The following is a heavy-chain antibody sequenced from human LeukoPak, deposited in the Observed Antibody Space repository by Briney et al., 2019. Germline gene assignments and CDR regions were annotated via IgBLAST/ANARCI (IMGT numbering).Heavy chain of an antibody. Sequence: GGSLRLSCAASGFTFDDYAMHWVRQAPGKGLEWVSGISWNSGSIGYADSVKGRFTISRDNATNSLYLQMNSPRAEDTALYYCAKEYSSGWYDYWGQGTLVTVSS. J-gene: IGHJ4*02. D-gene: IGHD6-19*01. CDR1: GFTFDDYA. CDR2: ISWNSGSI. CDR3: AKEYSSGWYDY. V-gene: IGHV3-9*01.